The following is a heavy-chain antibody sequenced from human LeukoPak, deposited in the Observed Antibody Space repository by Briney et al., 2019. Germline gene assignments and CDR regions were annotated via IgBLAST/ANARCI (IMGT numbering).Heavy chain of an antibody. CDR1: GYTFSSYY. D-gene: IGHD4-11*01. Sequence: ASVKVSCKAAGYTFSSYYMNWVRQSARQRVGGMRWINPNSGGTNYAQKFQGRVTMTRDTSISTAYMELSRLRSDDTAVYYCARGPNDYSNFDYYYHYMDVWGKGTTVTVSS. V-gene: IGHV1-2*02. J-gene: IGHJ6*03. CDR2: INPNSGGT. CDR3: ARGPNDYSNFDYYYHYMDV.